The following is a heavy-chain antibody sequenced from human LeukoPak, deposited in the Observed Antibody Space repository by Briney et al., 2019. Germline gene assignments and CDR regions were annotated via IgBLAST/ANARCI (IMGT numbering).Heavy chain of an antibody. Sequence: PGGSLGLSCAVSGFTFSRYWMSWVRQAPGKGLEWVANINQDGSEKYYVDSVKGRFTISRDNAKSSLYLHMNSVRDEDTAVYYCARGDSPCDYWGQGTLVTVSS. CDR3: ARGDSPCDY. J-gene: IGHJ4*02. D-gene: IGHD3-22*01. V-gene: IGHV3-7*05. CDR1: GFTFSRYW. CDR2: INQDGSEK.